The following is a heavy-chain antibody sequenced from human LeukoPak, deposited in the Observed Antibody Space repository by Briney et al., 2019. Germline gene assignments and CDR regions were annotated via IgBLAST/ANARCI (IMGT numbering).Heavy chain of an antibody. CDR1: GYTFTSYD. J-gene: IGHJ6*03. V-gene: IGHV1-8*03. CDR2: MNPNSGNT. Sequence: ASVKVSCKASGYTFTSYDINWVRQAIGQGLEWMGWMNPNSGNTGYAQKFQGRVTITRNTSISTAYMELSSLRSEDTAVYYCARVPRDDFWSGYYDHYYYYYMDVWGKGTTVTVSS. CDR3: ARVPRDDFWSGYYDHYYYYYMDV. D-gene: IGHD3-3*01.